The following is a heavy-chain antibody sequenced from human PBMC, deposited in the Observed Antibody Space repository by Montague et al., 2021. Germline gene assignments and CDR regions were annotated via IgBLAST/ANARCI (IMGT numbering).Heavy chain of an antibody. CDR2: VSHGGRT. J-gene: IGHJ6*03. CDR1: RSLINSDYY. Sequence: SETLSLTCTVSRSLINSDYYCGGIRQPPGKGLEWMGSVSHGGRTYYNPPLKSRVTISEDTSNNHLSLKLSSVTAADTTMYYCAREGDRYYYMDIWGQGTTVTVSS. CDR3: AREGDRYYYMDI. V-gene: IGHV4-38-2*02. D-gene: IGHD3-16*01.